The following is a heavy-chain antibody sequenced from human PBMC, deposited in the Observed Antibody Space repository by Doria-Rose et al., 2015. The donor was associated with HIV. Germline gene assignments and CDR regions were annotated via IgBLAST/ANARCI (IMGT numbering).Heavy chain of an antibody. CDR1: GGSISSGGYY. D-gene: IGHD1-26*01. Sequence: LTFPVSGGSISSGGYYWTWIRQHPGKGLEWIGYIYYSGSTYYNPSLKSRVTISVDTSKNQFSLKLSSVTAADTAVYYCARDSGSYNFDYWGQGTLGTVSA. CDR3: ARDSGSYNFDY. J-gene: IGHJ4*02. V-gene: IGHV4-31*03. CDR2: IYYSGST.